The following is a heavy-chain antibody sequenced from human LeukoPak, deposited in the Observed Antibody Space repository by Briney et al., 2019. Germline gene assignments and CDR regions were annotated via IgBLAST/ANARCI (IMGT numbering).Heavy chain of an antibody. CDR3: ARDRFSGYDLTIAGMDV. V-gene: IGHV1-69*04. CDR2: IIPILGIA. D-gene: IGHD5-12*01. Sequence: SVKVSCKASGGTFSSYAISWVRQAPGQGLEWMGRIIPILGIANYAQKFQGRVTVTADKSTSTAYMELRSLRSDDTAVYYCARDRFSGYDLTIAGMDVWGQGTTVTVSS. CDR1: GGTFSSYA. J-gene: IGHJ6*02.